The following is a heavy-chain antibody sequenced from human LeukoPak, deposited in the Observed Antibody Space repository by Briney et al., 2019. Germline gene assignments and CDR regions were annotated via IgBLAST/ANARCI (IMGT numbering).Heavy chain of an antibody. V-gene: IGHV4-59*01. J-gene: IGHJ4*02. Sequence: PSEALSLTCTVSGGSISSYYWSWIRQPPGKGLEWIGYISYSGSTNYNTSLKSRVTISVDTPKNQFSLTLSSVTAADTAVYYCARAPGGYSYGALFYFDCWGKGTLVTVSS. D-gene: IGHD5-18*01. CDR3: ARAPGGYSYGALFYFDC. CDR1: GGSISSYY. CDR2: ISYSGST.